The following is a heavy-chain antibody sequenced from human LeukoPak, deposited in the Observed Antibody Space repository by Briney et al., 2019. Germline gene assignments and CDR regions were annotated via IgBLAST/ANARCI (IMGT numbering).Heavy chain of an antibody. V-gene: IGHV3-30-3*01. J-gene: IGHJ4*02. CDR2: ISYDGSNK. Sequence: GGSLRLSCAASGFTSSSYAMHWVRQAPGKGLEWVAVISYDGSNKYYADSVKGRFTISRDNSKNTLYLQMNSLRAEDTAVYYCARDMDIVVVPAAPDYWGQGTLVTVSS. D-gene: IGHD2-2*03. CDR3: ARDMDIVVVPAAPDY. CDR1: GFTSSSYA.